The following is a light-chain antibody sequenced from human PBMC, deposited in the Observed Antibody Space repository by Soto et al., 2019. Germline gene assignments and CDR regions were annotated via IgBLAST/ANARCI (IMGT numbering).Light chain of an antibody. Sequence: AIRMTQSPSSLSASTGDRVTITCRASQGISSYLAWYQQKPGKAPKLLIYAASTLQSGVPPRFSGSGSGTDFTLTISSLQPEDFATYFCQQANSFPITFGQGTRLEIK. J-gene: IGKJ5*01. V-gene: IGKV1-8*01. CDR3: QQANSFPIT. CDR1: QGISSY. CDR2: AAS.